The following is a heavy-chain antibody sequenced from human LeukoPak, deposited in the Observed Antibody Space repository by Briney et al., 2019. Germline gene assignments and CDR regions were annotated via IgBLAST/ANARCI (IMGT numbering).Heavy chain of an antibody. CDR1: GYSFTSYW. Sequence: GESLKISCKGSGYSFTSYWIGWVRQMPGKGLEWMGIIYPGDSDTRYNPSFQGQVTISADKSISTAYLQWSSLKASDTAMYYCARVSGDIVVVPAAFDIWGQGTMVTVSS. V-gene: IGHV5-51*01. CDR3: ARVSGDIVVVPAAFDI. D-gene: IGHD2-2*01. J-gene: IGHJ3*02. CDR2: IYPGDSDT.